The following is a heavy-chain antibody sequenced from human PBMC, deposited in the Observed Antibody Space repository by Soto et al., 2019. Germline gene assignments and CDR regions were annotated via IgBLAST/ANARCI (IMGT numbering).Heavy chain of an antibody. CDR1: GYTFTSYG. V-gene: IGHV1-18*01. CDR3: ASSYYDSSGYFPPDY. Sequence: QVQLVQSGAEVKKPGASVKVSCKASGYTFTSYGISWVRQAPGQGLEWMGWISAYNGNTNYAQKLQGRVTMTTDTTTSTAYRELRSLRSDDTAVYYCASSYYDSSGYFPPDYWGQGTLVTVSS. CDR2: ISAYNGNT. D-gene: IGHD3-22*01. J-gene: IGHJ4*02.